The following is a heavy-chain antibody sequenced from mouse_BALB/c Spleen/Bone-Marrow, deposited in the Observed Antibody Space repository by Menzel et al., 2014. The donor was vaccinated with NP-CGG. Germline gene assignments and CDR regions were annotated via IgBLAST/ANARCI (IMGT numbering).Heavy chain of an antibody. CDR1: GYTFTSYW. V-gene: IGHV1-7*01. Sequence: QVQLQQPGAELAKPGASVKMSCKASGYTFTSYWMHWVKQRPGQGLEWIGYINPSTGYTEYNQNFKDKATLTADQSSSTHYMQLSRLTSEDSAIYGCARRAYGSYGFPYRGQGTLVTVSA. J-gene: IGHJ3*01. CDR3: ARRAYGSYGFPY. D-gene: IGHD1-1*01. CDR2: INPSTGYT.